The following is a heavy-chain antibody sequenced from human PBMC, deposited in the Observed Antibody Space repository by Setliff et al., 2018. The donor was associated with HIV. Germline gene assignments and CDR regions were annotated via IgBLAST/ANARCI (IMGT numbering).Heavy chain of an antibody. J-gene: IGHJ6*03. V-gene: IGHV4-61*09. CDR1: GGSISSGSYY. Sequence: PSETLSLTCTVYGGSISSGSYYWSWIRQPAGKGLEWIGHIYTSGSTNYNPSLKSRLIMSVDTSKNQFSLKLTSVTAADTAVYFCARASYSSSSYDYYYMDVWGRGTTVTVSS. CDR3: ARASYSSSSYDYYYMDV. CDR2: IYTSGST. D-gene: IGHD6-6*01.